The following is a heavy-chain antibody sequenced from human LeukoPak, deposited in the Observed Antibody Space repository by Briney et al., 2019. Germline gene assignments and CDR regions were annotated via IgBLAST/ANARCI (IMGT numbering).Heavy chain of an antibody. V-gene: IGHV4-61*02. CDR3: ARDLSMTVAGTGREWYYFDY. CDR1: GGSISSGSYY. CDR2: IYTSGST. D-gene: IGHD6-19*01. J-gene: IGHJ4*02. Sequence: SETLSLTCTVSGGSISSGSYYWSWIRQPAGKGLEWIGRIYTSGSTNYNPSLKSRVTTSVDTSKNQFSLKLSSVTAADTAVYYCARDLSMTVAGTGREWYYFDYWGQGTLVTVSS.